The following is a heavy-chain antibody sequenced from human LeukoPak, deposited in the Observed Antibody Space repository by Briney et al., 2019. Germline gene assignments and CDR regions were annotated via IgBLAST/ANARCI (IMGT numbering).Heavy chain of an antibody. CDR2: IKQDGSEK. CDR1: GFTFSSYW. V-gene: IGHV3-7*03. J-gene: IGHJ4*02. Sequence: PGGSLRLSCAASGFTFSSYWMRWVRQAPGRGLEWVANIKQDGSEKNYVDSVKGRFTISRDNAKNSLYLQMNSLRAEDTAVYYCASGLKLDYWGQGTLVTVSS. CDR3: ASGLKLDY.